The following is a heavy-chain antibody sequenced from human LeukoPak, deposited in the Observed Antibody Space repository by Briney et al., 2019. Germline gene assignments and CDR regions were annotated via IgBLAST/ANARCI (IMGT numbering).Heavy chain of an antibody. J-gene: IGHJ4*02. Sequence: GGSLRLSCATSGFTFGSYWMHWVRQVPGKGLVWVSRVNGDGTSTSYADSVQGRFTISRDNAKNTLYLYMNSLRGEDTAIYFCVRSCSSGSCYGYKDYWGQGTLVTVSS. CDR2: VNGDGTST. CDR1: GFTFGSYW. CDR3: VRSCSSGSCYGYKDY. D-gene: IGHD2-2*01. V-gene: IGHV3-74*01.